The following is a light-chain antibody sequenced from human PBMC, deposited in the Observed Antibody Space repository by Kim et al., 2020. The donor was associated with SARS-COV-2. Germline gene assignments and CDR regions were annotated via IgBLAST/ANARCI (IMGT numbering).Light chain of an antibody. Sequence: AIRMTQSPSTLSASTGDSVTITCRASQDTGRYLAWYQQKSGRAPKLLIYAASTLQSGVPSTFSGSGSGTDFTLTISRLQSEDFATYYCQQYYNYPWTFGQGTKVEIK. V-gene: IGKV1-8*01. J-gene: IGKJ1*01. CDR3: QQYYNYPWT. CDR2: AAS. CDR1: QDTGRY.